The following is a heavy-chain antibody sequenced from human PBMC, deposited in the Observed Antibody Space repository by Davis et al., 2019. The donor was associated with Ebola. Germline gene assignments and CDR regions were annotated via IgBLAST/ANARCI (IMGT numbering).Heavy chain of an antibody. D-gene: IGHD3-10*01. V-gene: IGHV4-4*02. J-gene: IGHJ4*02. CDR3: ARAYGSGSYGNS. CDR1: GGSISSSNW. CDR2: IYHSGST. Sequence: MPSETLSLTCAVSGGSISSSNWWRWVRQPPGKGLEWIGEIYHSGSTNYNPSLKSRVTISVDKSKNQFSLSLNSVTAADTAVYYCARAYGSGSYGNSWGQGTLVTVSS.